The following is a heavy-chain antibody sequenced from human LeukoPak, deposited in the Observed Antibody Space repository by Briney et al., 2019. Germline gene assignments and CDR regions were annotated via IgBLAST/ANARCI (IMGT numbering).Heavy chain of an antibody. J-gene: IGHJ4*02. CDR3: ARGLLNCSSTSRYYSKRYYDILTGYYKERISAYFDY. V-gene: IGHV4-34*01. CDR2: INHSGST. Sequence: SETLSLTCAVDGGSFSGYYWSWIRQPPGKGLEWIGEINHSGSTNYNPSLKSRVTLSLDTSKNQFSLKLSSVTAADTAVYYCARGLLNCSSTSRYYSKRYYDILTGYYKERISAYFDYWGQGTLVTVSS. CDR1: GGSFSGYY. D-gene: IGHD3-9*01.